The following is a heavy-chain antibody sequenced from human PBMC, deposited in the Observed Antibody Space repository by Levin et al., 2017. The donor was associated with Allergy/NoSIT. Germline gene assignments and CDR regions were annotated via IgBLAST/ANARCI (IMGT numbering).Heavy chain of an antibody. CDR1: GFTFSSYA. J-gene: IGHJ4*02. CDR2: ISGSGGST. CDR3: AKGFVVVVAATNYFDY. Sequence: PAGGSLRLSCAASGFTFSSYAMSWVRQAPGKGLEWVSAISGSGGSTYYADSVKGRFTISRDNPKNTLYPQMNSLRAEDTAVYYCAKGFVVVVAATNYFDYWGQGTLVTVSS. D-gene: IGHD2-15*01. V-gene: IGHV3-23*01.